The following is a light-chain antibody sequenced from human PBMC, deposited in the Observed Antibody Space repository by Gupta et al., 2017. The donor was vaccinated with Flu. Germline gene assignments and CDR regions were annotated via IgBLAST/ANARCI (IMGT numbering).Light chain of an antibody. CDR1: NSDVGGYHF. Sequence: SALTQPASVSGSPGQSIPLSWPGTNSDVGGYHFVSWYQHHPGRAPKLLIYEVKTRPSEISDRFSGSKSGNTVSLTIAGLQPEDEADYFCSSHTDANTRVFGSGSRVTVL. J-gene: IGLJ1*01. CDR2: EVK. V-gene: IGLV2-14*01. CDR3: SSHTDANTRV.